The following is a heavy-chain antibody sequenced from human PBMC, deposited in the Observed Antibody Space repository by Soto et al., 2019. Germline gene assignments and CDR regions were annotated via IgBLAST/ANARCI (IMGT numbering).Heavy chain of an antibody. J-gene: IGHJ4*02. CDR2: ISSSSSYI. V-gene: IGHV3-21*01. CDR1: GFTFSSYS. CDR3: ARIYCSGGSCSDFDY. D-gene: IGHD2-15*01. Sequence: EVQLVESGGGLVKPGGSLRLSCAASGFTFSSYSMNWVRQAPGKGLEWVSSISSSSSYIYYADSVKGRFTISRDNAKNSLYLQMNSLRAEDPAVYYCARIYCSGGSCSDFDYWGQGTLVTVSS.